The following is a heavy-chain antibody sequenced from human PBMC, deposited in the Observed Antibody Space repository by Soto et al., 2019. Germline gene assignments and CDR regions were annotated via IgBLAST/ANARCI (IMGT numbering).Heavy chain of an antibody. Sequence: QVQLVESGGGVVQPGRSLRLSCAASGFTFRSFSLHWVRQAPGKGLEWLALISYDGSNKYNADSVKGRFAISRDNSKNTLYLQVNSLRPEDTAVYYCARTTAVAGTPEFDYWGQGTLVTVSS. CDR3: ARTTAVAGTPEFDY. D-gene: IGHD6-19*01. V-gene: IGHV3-30*09. J-gene: IGHJ4*02. CDR1: GFTFRSFS. CDR2: ISYDGSNK.